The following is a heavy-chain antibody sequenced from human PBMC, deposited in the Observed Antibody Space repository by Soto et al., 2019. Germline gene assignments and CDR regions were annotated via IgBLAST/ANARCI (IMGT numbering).Heavy chain of an antibody. Sequence: ASVKVSCKASGGTFSSYTISWVRQAPGQGLEWMGRIIPILGIANYAQKFQGRVTITADKSTSTAYMELSSLRSEDTAVYYCARDSVSRPSFLVNWFVSWGQGTLVTVFS. V-gene: IGHV1-69*04. CDR2: IIPILGIA. J-gene: IGHJ5*01. D-gene: IGHD6-6*01. CDR1: GGTFSSYT. CDR3: ARDSVSRPSFLVNWFVS.